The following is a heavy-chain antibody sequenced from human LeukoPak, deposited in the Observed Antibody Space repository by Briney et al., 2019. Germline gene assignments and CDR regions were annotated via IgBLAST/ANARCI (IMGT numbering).Heavy chain of an antibody. Sequence: GESLKISCKGSGYSFTSYWIGWVRQMPGKGLEWMGIIYPGDSDTRYSPSFQGQVTISADKSISTAYLQWSSLKASDTAMYYCARPYWRYCSSTSCYAGYYYYGMDVWGQGTTVTVSS. CDR3: ARPYWRYCSSTSCYAGYYYYGMDV. J-gene: IGHJ6*02. V-gene: IGHV5-51*01. CDR1: GYSFTSYW. CDR2: IYPGDSDT. D-gene: IGHD2-2*01.